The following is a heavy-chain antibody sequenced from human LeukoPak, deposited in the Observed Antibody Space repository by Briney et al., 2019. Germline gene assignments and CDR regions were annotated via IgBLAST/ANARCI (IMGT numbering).Heavy chain of an antibody. D-gene: IGHD3-10*01. V-gene: IGHV3-23*01. CDR3: AKDPEYYYGSGSYYNPTYFDY. CDR2: ISGSGGST. CDR1: GFTFSSYA. Sequence: PGGSLRLSCAASGFTFSSYAMSWVRQAPGKGLEWVSAISGSGGSTYYADSVKGRFTISRDNSKNTLYLQMNSLRAEDTAVYYCAKDPEYYYGSGSYYNPTYFDYWGQGTLVTVSS. J-gene: IGHJ4*02.